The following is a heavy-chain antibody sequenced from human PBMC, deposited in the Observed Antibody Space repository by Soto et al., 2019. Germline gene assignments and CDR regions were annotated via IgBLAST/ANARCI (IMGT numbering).Heavy chain of an antibody. J-gene: IGHJ5*02. CDR1: GYTFTSYG. CDR2: ISAYNGTT. Sequence: QVQLVQSGAEVKKPGASVKVSCKASGYTFTSYGISWVRQAPGQGREWMGWISAYNGTTNYAQKHQGRVTMTTDTSTSTAYMERRSLRSDDTAVYYCAREVVRVAGTRWFAPWGQGTLVTVSS. V-gene: IGHV1-18*01. CDR3: AREVVRVAGTRWFAP. D-gene: IGHD6-19*01.